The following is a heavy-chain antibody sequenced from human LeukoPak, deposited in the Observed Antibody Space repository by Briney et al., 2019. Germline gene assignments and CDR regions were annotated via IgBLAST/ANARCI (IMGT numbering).Heavy chain of an antibody. D-gene: IGHD1-26*01. Sequence: GGSLRLSCAASGFSFSDYSMNWVRQAPGKGLEWVSYISRSSTTIYHADSVKGRFTISRDNAKNSLYLQMNSLRAEDTAVYYCARDPYSGGYGDYYYYYMDLWGQGTTVTISS. V-gene: IGHV3-48*04. CDR2: ISRSSTTI. CDR1: GFSFSDYS. J-gene: IGHJ6*03. CDR3: ARDPYSGGYGDYYYYYMDL.